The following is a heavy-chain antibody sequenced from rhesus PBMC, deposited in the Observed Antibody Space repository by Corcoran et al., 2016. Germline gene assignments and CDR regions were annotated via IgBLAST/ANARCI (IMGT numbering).Heavy chain of an antibody. CDR1: GFTFSSYV. J-gene: IGHJ4*01. CDR2: ISESGGTK. Sequence: DVQLVESGGGLVKPGGSLRLSCVASGFTFSSYVMHWVRQAPGKGLEGVSVISESGGTKYDADSGKGRLTSSRDNDKNSLFLQMNSLRAEDTAVYYCTRAPNRDFDYWGQGVLVTVSS. V-gene: IGHV3S26*01. D-gene: IGHD5-42*01. CDR3: TRAPNRDFDY.